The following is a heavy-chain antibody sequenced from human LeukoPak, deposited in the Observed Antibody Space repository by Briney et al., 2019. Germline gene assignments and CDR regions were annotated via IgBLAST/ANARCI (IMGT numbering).Heavy chain of an antibody. J-gene: IGHJ3*02. Sequence: PGGSLRLSCAASGFTFSSYSMNWVRQAPGKGLEGVSSISSSSSYIYYADSVKGRFTISRDNAKNSLYLQMNSLRAEDTAVYYCARDSSGGSNDAFDIWGQGTMVTVSS. CDR3: ARDSSGGSNDAFDI. D-gene: IGHD2-15*01. CDR1: GFTFSSYS. CDR2: ISSSSSYI. V-gene: IGHV3-21*01.